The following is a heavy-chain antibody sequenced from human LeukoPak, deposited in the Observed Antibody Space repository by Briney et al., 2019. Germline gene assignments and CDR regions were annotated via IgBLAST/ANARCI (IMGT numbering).Heavy chain of an antibody. CDR2: IWYDGSNK. V-gene: IGHV3-33*01. J-gene: IGHJ6*02. Sequence: GGSLRLSCAASGFTFSSYGMHWVRQAPGKGLEWVAVIWYDGSNKYYADSVKGRFTISRDNSKSTLYLQMNSLRAEDTAVYYCARDFRGYYYYGMDVWGQGTTVTVSS. CDR1: GFTFSSYG. CDR3: ARDFRGYYYYGMDV.